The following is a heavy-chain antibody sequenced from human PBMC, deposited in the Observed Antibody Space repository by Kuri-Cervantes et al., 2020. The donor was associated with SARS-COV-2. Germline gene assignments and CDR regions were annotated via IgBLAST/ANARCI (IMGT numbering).Heavy chain of an antibody. CDR1: GFTFSSYS. D-gene: IGHD2-15*01. CDR3: ARGLGYCSGGSCYSRSSSDY. CDR2: ISSSSSTI. J-gene: IGHJ4*02. Sequence: GGSLRLSCAASGFTFSSYSVNWVRQAPGKGLEWVSYISSSSSTIYYADSVKGRFTISRDNAKNSLYLQMNSLRAEDTAVYYCARGLGYCSGGSCYSRSSSDYWGQGTLVTVSS. V-gene: IGHV3-48*01.